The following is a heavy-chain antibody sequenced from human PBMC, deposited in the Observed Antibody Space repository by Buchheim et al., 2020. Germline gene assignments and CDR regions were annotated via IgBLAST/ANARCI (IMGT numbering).Heavy chain of an antibody. CDR2: ISYDGSNK. D-gene: IGHD3-22*01. CDR3: ASPPNYYDSSGYYDN. CDR1: GFTFSSYG. V-gene: IGHV3-30*03. J-gene: IGHJ4*02. Sequence: QVQLVESGGGVVQPGRSLRLSCAASGFTFSSYGMHWVRQAPGKGLEWVAVISYDGSNKYYADSVKGRFTISRDNSKNKLYLQMNSLRAEDTAVYYCASPPNYYDSSGYYDNWGQGTL.